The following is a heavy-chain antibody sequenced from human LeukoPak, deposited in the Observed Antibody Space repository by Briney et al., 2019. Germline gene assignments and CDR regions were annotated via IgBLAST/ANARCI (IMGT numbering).Heavy chain of an antibody. CDR1: GGSFSGCY. D-gene: IGHD3-10*01. Sequence: SETLSLTCAVYGGSFSGCYWSWIRQPPGKGLEWIGEINHGGSTNYNPSLKSRVTISVDTSTNQFSLKLSSMTAADTAVYYCARLRVNYYGSGSYGASLWYMDVWGKGTTVTISS. V-gene: IGHV4-34*01. CDR3: ARLRVNYYGSGSYGASLWYMDV. CDR2: INHGGST. J-gene: IGHJ6*03.